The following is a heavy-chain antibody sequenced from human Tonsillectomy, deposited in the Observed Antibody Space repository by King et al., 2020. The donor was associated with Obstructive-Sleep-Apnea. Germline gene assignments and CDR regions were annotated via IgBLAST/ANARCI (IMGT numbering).Heavy chain of an antibody. V-gene: IGHV4-39*07. CDR2: IYYSGST. Sequence: QLQESGPGLVKPSETLSLTCTVSGGSISSSGYYWGWIRQPPGKGLEWIGSIYYSGSTYYNPSLKSRVTISVDTSKNHFSLKLSSVTAADTAVYYCARVLLHYSSSFKWGQGTLVTVSS. CDR1: GGSISSSGYY. D-gene: IGHD6-13*01. CDR3: ARVLLHYSSSFK. J-gene: IGHJ4*02.